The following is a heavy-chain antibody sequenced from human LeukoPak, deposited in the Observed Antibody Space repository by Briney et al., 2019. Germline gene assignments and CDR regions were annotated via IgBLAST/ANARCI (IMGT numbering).Heavy chain of an antibody. CDR3: ARGRRGFGYGMDV. Sequence: PSETLSLTCAVYGGSFSGYYWSWIRQPPGKGLEWIGEINHSGSTNYNPSLKSRVTISVDTSQNQFSLKLNSVTAADTAVFYCARGRRGFGYGMDVWGQGTTVTVSS. D-gene: IGHD3-10*01. CDR1: GGSFSGYY. J-gene: IGHJ6*02. CDR2: INHSGST. V-gene: IGHV4-34*01.